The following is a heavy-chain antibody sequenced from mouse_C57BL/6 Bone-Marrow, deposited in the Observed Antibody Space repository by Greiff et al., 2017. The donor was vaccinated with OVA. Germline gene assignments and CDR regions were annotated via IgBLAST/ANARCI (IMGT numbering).Heavy chain of an antibody. CDR1: GFTFSSYA. V-gene: IGHV5-4*01. J-gene: IGHJ3*01. Sequence: EVQRVESGGGLVKPGGSLKLSCAASGFTFSSYAMSWVRQTPEKRLEWVATISDGGSYTYYPDNVKGRFTISRDNAKNNLYLQMSHLKSEDTAMYDCARDRIPSWFAYWGQGTLVTVSA. CDR2: ISDGGSYT. CDR3: ARDRIPSWFAY.